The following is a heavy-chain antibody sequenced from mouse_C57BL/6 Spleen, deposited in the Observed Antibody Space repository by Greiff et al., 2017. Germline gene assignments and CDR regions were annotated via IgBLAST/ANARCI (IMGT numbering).Heavy chain of an antibody. Sequence: EVKLMESGGGLVKPGGSLKLSCAASGFTFSSYAMSWVRQTPEKRLEWVATISDGGSYTYYPDNVKGRFTISRDNAKNNLYLQMSHLKSEDTAMYYCARDRETGLFDYWGQGTTLTVSS. J-gene: IGHJ2*01. V-gene: IGHV5-4*01. D-gene: IGHD3-1*01. CDR2: ISDGGSYT. CDR1: GFTFSSYA. CDR3: ARDRETGLFDY.